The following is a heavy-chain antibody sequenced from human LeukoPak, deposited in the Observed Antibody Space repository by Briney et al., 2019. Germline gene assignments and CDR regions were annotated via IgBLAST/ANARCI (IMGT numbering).Heavy chain of an antibody. CDR3: ARVRSGGWYDPVDY. J-gene: IGHJ4*02. Sequence: GGSLRLSCAASGFTFSSYGMNWVRQAPGKGLEWVSAINWNGGSTGYADSVKGRFTISRDNAKNSLYLQMNSLRAEDTALYYCARVRSGGWYDPVDYWGQGTLVTVSS. CDR2: INWNGGST. CDR1: GFTFSSYG. D-gene: IGHD6-19*01. V-gene: IGHV3-20*04.